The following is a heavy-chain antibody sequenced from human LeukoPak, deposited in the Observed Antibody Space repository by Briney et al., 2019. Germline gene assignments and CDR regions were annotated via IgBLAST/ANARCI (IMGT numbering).Heavy chain of an antibody. V-gene: IGHV4-34*01. CDR3: ARGPRIAVAGRRNWLDP. J-gene: IGHJ5*02. CDR1: GGSFSGYY. D-gene: IGHD6-19*01. Sequence: SETLSLTCGVYGGSFSGYYWSWIRQPPGKGLEWIGEINHSGSTNYNPSLKSRVTISVHTSKNQFSLKLSSVTAADTAVYYCARGPRIAVAGRRNWLDPWGQGTLVTVSS. CDR2: INHSGST.